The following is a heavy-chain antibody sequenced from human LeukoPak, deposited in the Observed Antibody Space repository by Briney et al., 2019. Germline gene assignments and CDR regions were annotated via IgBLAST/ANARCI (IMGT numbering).Heavy chain of an antibody. J-gene: IGHJ3*02. D-gene: IGHD3-16*01. CDR3: ARFGVAGSRAFDI. V-gene: IGHV3-13*01. CDR1: GFTLSRYD. Sequence: GGSLRLSCAASGFTLSRYDMHWVRQVTGKGLEWVSAISTAGDTYYPGSVKGRFTISRESAKNSLYLQMNSLRAGDTAVYYCARFGVAGSRAFDIWGQGTMVTVSS. CDR2: ISTAGDT.